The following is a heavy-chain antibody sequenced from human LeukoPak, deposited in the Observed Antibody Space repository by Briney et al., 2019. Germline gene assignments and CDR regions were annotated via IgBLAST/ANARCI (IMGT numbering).Heavy chain of an antibody. Sequence: SETLSLTCTVSGGSISSGSYYWSWIRQPAGKGLEWIGSIYYSGTTRYNPSLESRVTISVDTSKNQFSLKLASVTAADTAIYYCAKGAGGFSYYNWFDPWGQGTLVTVSS. CDR3: AKGAGGFSYYNWFDP. J-gene: IGHJ5*02. CDR2: IYYSGTT. V-gene: IGHV4-39*07. CDR1: GGSISSGSYY. D-gene: IGHD5-18*01.